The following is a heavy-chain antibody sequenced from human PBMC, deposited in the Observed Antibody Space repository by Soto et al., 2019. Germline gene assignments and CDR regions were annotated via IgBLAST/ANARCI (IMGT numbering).Heavy chain of an antibody. J-gene: IGHJ5*02. Sequence: EVQLVESGGGLVQPGGSLRLSCAASGFTFSSYSMNWVRQAPGKGLEWVSYISSSSRTIYYADSVKGRFTISRDNAKNSLYLQMSSLRDEDTAVYYCARDLGRLLWFGESEATWGQGPLVTVSS. CDR1: GFTFSSYS. V-gene: IGHV3-48*02. D-gene: IGHD3-10*01. CDR2: ISSSSRTI. CDR3: ARDLGRLLWFGESEAT.